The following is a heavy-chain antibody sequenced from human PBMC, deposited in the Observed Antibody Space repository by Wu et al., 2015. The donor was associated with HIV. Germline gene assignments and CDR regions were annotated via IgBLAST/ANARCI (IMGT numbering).Heavy chain of an antibody. Sequence: QVQLVQSGAEVKKPGASVKVSCKASGYTFTGYYMHWVRQAPGQGLEWMGWINPNSGGTNYAQKFQGRVTMTRDTSISTAYMELSRLRSDDTAVYYCARGAAGIAPFWYFDYWGQGTLVTVSS. J-gene: IGHJ4*02. CDR2: INPNSGGT. V-gene: IGHV1-2*02. CDR3: ARGAAGIAPFWYFDY. CDR1: GYTFTGYY. D-gene: IGHD3-3*01.